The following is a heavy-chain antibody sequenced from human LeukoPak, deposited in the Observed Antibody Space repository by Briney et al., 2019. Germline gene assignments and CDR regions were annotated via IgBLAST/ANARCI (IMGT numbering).Heavy chain of an antibody. CDR1: GFTFSSYA. D-gene: IGHD3-10*01. J-gene: IGHJ4*02. Sequence: GGSLRLSCAASGFTFSSYAMHWVRQAPGKGLEWVAVISYDGSNKHYADSVKGRFTISRDNSKNTLYLQMDSLRAEDTAVYYCARVLITMVRGVISPTDYWGQGTLVTVSS. CDR2: ISYDGSNK. CDR3: ARVLITMVRGVISPTDY. V-gene: IGHV3-30*04.